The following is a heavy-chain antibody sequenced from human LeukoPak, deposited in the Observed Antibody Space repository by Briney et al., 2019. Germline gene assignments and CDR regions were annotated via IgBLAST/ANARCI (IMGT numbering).Heavy chain of an antibody. D-gene: IGHD3-22*01. CDR1: GGPISSGDYY. Sequence: PSQTLSLTCTVSGGPISSGDYYWSWIRQPPGKGLEWIGYIYYSGSTYYNPSLKSRVTISVDTSKNQFSLKLSSVTAADTAVYYCASSFDYYDSSGYPYWGQGTLVTVSS. CDR2: IYYSGST. CDR3: ASSFDYYDSSGYPY. J-gene: IGHJ4*02. V-gene: IGHV4-30-4*01.